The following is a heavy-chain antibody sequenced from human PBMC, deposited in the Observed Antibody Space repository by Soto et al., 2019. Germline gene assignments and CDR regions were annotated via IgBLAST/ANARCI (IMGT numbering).Heavy chain of an antibody. V-gene: IGHV3-7*01. CDR3: ARGEVDYSYSWYFDL. Sequence: EVQLVESGGGLVQPGGSLRLSCAATGFTFSSYWMRWVRQAPGKGLEWVANIKQDGSEEYDVDSVKGRFTISRDNAKNSLYLQMNSLRAADTAVYYCARGEVDYSYSWYFDLWGRGTLVTVSS. J-gene: IGHJ2*01. D-gene: IGHD4-17*01. CDR1: GFTFSSYW. CDR2: IKQDGSEE.